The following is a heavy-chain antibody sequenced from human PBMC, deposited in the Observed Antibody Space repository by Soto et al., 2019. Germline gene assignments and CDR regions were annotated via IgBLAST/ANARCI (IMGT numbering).Heavy chain of an antibody. V-gene: IGHV4-61*01. CDR3: ARTKCSGGSCYSWSLDY. D-gene: IGHD2-15*01. J-gene: IGHJ4*02. Sequence: LSLTFTVSGGSVSSGNFFWSWIRQPPGKGLEWVGCVYNSRSTKYNPSLKSRVTISVDTSKNQFSLKLSFVTAADTAMYYCARTKCSGGSCYSWSLDYWGQGTPVTVS. CDR2: VYNSRST. CDR1: GGSVSSGNFF.